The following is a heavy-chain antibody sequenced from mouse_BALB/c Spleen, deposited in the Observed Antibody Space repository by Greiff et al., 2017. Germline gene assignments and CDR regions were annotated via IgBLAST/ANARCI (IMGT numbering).Heavy chain of an antibody. Sequence: EVKLEESGGGLVQPGGSLRLSCATSGFTFTDYYMSWVRQPPGKALEWLGFIRNKANGYTTEYSASVKGRFTISRDNSQSILYLQMNTLRAEDSATYYCARDKEYYGSVDYWGQGTSVTVSS. CDR1: GFTFTDYY. CDR2: IRNKANGYTT. V-gene: IGHV7-3*02. J-gene: IGHJ4*01. CDR3: ARDKEYYGSVDY. D-gene: IGHD1-1*01.